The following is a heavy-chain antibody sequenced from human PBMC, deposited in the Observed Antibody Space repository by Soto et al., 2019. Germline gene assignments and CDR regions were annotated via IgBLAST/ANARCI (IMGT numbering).Heavy chain of an antibody. J-gene: IGHJ6*02. CDR2: IIDSGAST. CDR3: AKGRSYYYYYGVHV. CDR1: GFTFSSCA. V-gene: IGHV3-23*01. Sequence: PGGSLRLSCAASGFTFSSCAIVWVRQAPGKGLEWVSDIIDSGASTYYADSVKGRFTISRDNSKSTLYLQMNSLRAEDTALYYCAKGRSYYYYYGVHVWGQGTTVTVS.